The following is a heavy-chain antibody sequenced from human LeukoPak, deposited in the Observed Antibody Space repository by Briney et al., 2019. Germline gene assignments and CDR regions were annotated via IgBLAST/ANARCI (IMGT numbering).Heavy chain of an antibody. Sequence: PGGSLRLSCAASGFTFSSYSMNWVRQAPGKGLEWVSYISSSSSTIYYADSVKGRFTISRDNAKNSLYLQMNSLRAEDTAVYYCARTAAADRFDPWGQGTLVTVSS. CDR2: ISSSSSTI. CDR1: GFTFSSYS. V-gene: IGHV3-48*04. D-gene: IGHD6-13*01. CDR3: ARTAAADRFDP. J-gene: IGHJ5*02.